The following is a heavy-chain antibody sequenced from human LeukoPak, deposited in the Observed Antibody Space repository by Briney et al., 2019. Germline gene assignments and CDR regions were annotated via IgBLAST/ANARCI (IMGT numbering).Heavy chain of an antibody. J-gene: IGHJ4*02. V-gene: IGHV3-9*01. CDR2: ISWNSGSI. CDR3: AKACCPVVVVAATEYYFDY. Sequence: GRSLRLSCAASGFTFDDYAMHWVRQAPGKGLEWVSGISWNSGSIGYADSVKGRFTISRDNAKNSLYLQMNSLRAEDTALYYCAKACCPVVVVAATEYYFDYWGQGTLVTVSS. CDR1: GFTFDDYA. D-gene: IGHD2-15*01.